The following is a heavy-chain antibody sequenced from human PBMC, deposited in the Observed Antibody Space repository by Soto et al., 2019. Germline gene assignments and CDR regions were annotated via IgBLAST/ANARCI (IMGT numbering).Heavy chain of an antibody. CDR3: AHRRRGSYFDY. V-gene: IGHV2-5*02. Sequence: QIILKESGPTLVKPTQTLTLTCTFSGFSLSTSGVGVGWIRQPPGKALEWLALIYWDADKRYSPSLKRWITITKDASKNQVLLTMTKIDPVDTATYYCAHRRRGSYFDYCGHGTLVTVSS. D-gene: IGHD3-16*01. CDR1: GFSLSTSGVG. CDR2: IYWDADK. J-gene: IGHJ4*01.